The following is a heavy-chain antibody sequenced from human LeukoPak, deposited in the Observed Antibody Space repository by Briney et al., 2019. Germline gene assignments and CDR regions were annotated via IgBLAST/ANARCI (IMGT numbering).Heavy chain of an antibody. CDR2: IKPDGSEK. J-gene: IGHJ4*02. Sequence: PGGSLRLSYAASGFTFSTYWMGWVRQAPGKGLEWVAKIKPDGSEKDHVDSVKGRFTISRDNAKNSLYLQLNSLRAEDTAVYYCARSRFYFDYWGQGTLVTVSS. V-gene: IGHV3-7*01. CDR1: GFTFSTYW. CDR3: ARSRFYFDY.